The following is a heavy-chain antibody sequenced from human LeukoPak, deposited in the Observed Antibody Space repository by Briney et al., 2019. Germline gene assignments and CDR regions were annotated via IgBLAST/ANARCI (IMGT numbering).Heavy chain of an antibody. CDR2: ISGSGGST. D-gene: IGHD3-3*01. Sequence: GGSLRLSGAASGLTFSSYAMSWVRKAPGKGLEWVSAISGSGGSTYCADSVKGRFTISRDNSKNTLYLQMNSLRAEDTAVYYCARDGLADFWSGRPGAFDIWGQGTMVTVSS. CDR1: GLTFSSYA. CDR3: ARDGLADFWSGRPGAFDI. J-gene: IGHJ3*02. V-gene: IGHV3-23*01.